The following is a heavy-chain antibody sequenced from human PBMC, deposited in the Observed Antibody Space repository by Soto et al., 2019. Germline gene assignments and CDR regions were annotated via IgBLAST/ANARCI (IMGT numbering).Heavy chain of an antibody. Sequence: GGSLRLSCAASGFTFSSYSMNWVRQAPGKGLEWVSSISSSSSYIYYADSVKGRFTISRDNAKNSLYLQMNSLRAEDTALYYCARDIYDILTGYYYYYYGMDVWGQGTTVTVSS. CDR1: GFTFSSYS. CDR2: ISSSSSYI. J-gene: IGHJ6*02. CDR3: ARDIYDILTGYYYYYYGMDV. V-gene: IGHV3-21*01. D-gene: IGHD3-9*01.